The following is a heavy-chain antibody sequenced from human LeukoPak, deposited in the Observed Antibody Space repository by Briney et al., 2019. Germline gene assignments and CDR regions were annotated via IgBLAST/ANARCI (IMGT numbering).Heavy chain of an antibody. V-gene: IGHV3-30*19. CDR2: MSIDGNTK. CDR1: GFTFSNYG. CDR3: AKVGYCSGGSCFYYYYGMDV. Sequence: PGGSLRLSCAKSGFTFSNYGVHWVRQTPDKGLECVALMSIDGNTKYYANSVRGRFTVSRDNSKNTVYLQMSSLRVEDTAVYYCAKVGYCSGGSCFYYYYGMDVWGQGTTVTVSS. D-gene: IGHD2-15*01. J-gene: IGHJ6*02.